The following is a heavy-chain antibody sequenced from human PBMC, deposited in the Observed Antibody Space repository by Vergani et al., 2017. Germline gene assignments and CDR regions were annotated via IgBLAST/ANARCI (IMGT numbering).Heavy chain of an antibody. CDR2: IEHTGRP. CDR3: ARVNTETNGHLYYYSYMDV. J-gene: IGHJ6*03. V-gene: IGHV4-34*01. D-gene: IGHD4-11*01. Sequence: QVQLQQWGGGLLKTSETLSLTCVVNGGSFTSYHWTWIRQSPGEGLEWVGDIEHTGRPDYNPSLKSRFTMSVDKSRNKFSLTLNSVTATDTAIYFCARVNTETNGHLYYYSYMDVWGQGTAVTVS. CDR1: GGSFTSYH.